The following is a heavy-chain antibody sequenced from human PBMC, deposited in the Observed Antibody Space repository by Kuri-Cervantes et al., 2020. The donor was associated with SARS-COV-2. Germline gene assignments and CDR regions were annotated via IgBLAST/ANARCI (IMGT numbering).Heavy chain of an antibody. CDR3: ARDVGYGGSSELDITYFDS. V-gene: IGHV1-69*13. D-gene: IGHD4-23*01. CDR2: IIPFCGRP. CDR1: RDTFTTFG. Sequence: SVKVSCKASRDTFTTFGFSWVRQAPGQGLEWMGGIIPFCGRPNYAQRFEGRVTITADQSTRTVYMEMTSLTLEDTAVYFCARDVGYGGSSELDITYFDSWGQGTLVTVSS. J-gene: IGHJ4*02.